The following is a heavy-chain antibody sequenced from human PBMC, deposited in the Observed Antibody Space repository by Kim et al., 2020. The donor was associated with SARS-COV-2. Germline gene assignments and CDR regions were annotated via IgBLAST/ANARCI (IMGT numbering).Heavy chain of an antibody. Sequence: SVKVSCKASGGTFSSYAISWVRQAPGQGLEWMGGIIPIFGTANYAQKFQGRVTITADESTSTAYMELSSLRSEDTAVYYCARGGAVVVIIPNWFDPWGQGTLVTVSS. V-gene: IGHV1-69*13. CDR2: IIPIFGTA. D-gene: IGHD3-22*01. J-gene: IGHJ5*02. CDR1: GGTFSSYA. CDR3: ARGGAVVVIIPNWFDP.